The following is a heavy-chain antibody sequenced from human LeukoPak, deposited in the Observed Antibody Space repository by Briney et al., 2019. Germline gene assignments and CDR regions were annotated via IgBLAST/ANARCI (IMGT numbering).Heavy chain of an antibody. D-gene: IGHD6-19*01. CDR1: GGSISSYY. CDR2: IYYSGST. Sequence: SETLSLTCTVSGGSISSYYWSWIRQPPGKGLEWIGYIYYSGSTNYSPSLKSRVTISVDTSKNQFSLKLSSVTAADTAVYYCARREAVADSNWFDPWGQGTLVTVSS. V-gene: IGHV4-59*01. CDR3: ARREAVADSNWFDP. J-gene: IGHJ5*02.